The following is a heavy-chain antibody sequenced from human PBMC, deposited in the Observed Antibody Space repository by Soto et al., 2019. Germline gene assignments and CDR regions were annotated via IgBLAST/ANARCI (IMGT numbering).Heavy chain of an antibody. CDR3: ARDLGVALATLTLDY. Sequence: GGSLRLSCAASGFTFSTYSMNWVRQAPGKGLEWVADITTSSSFRFYADSVKGRFSISRDDAKNSLYLQMNSLRAEDTGVYYCARDLGVALATLTLDYWGQGTLVTVSS. D-gene: IGHD2-15*01. J-gene: IGHJ4*02. V-gene: IGHV3-21*01. CDR1: GFTFSTYS. CDR2: ITTSSSFR.